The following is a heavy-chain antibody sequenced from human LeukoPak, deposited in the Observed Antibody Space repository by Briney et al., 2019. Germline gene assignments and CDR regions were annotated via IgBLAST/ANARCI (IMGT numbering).Heavy chain of an antibody. V-gene: IGHV3-23*01. D-gene: IGHD2-8*01. CDR1: GFTFNIYT. J-gene: IGHJ4*02. CDR2: ISGSGGST. CDR3: ATDMGDATIIFEY. Sequence: PGGSLRLSCAASGFTFNIYTMSWVRQAPGKGLEWVSAISGSGGSTYYADSVKGRFTISRDNSKNTLYLQMNSLRTEDTAIYYCATDMGDATIIFEYWGQGTLVTVSS.